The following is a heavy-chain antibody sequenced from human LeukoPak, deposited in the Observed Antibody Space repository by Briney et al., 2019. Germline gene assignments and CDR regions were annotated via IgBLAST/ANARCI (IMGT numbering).Heavy chain of an antibody. D-gene: IGHD5-12*01. CDR1: GFTFSSYS. CDR3: AKSVEMATSFDY. J-gene: IGHJ4*02. V-gene: IGHV3-21*04. CDR2: ISSSSSYI. Sequence: GGSLRLSCAASGFTFSSYSMNWVRQAPGKGLEWVSSISSSSSYIYYADSVKGRFTISRDNAKNSLYLQMNSLRDEDTAVYYCAKSVEMATSFDYWGQGTLVTVSS.